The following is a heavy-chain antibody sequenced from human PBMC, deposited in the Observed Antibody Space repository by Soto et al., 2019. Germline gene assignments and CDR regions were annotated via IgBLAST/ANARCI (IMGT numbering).Heavy chain of an antibody. CDR2: IYYSGST. CDR3: ARIRGPAFSWFDP. Sequence: PSETLSLXCTVSGGSISSYYWSWIRQPPGKGLEWIGYIYYSGSTNYNPSLKSRVTISVDTSKNQFSLKLSFVTAADTAVYYCARIRGPAFSWFDPWGQGTLVTVSS. J-gene: IGHJ5*02. D-gene: IGHD3-10*01. V-gene: IGHV4-59*08. CDR1: GGSISSYY.